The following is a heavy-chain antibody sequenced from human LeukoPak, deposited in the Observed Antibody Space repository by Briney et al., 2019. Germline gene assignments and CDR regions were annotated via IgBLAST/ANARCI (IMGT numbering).Heavy chain of an antibody. V-gene: IGHV1-69*04. CDR1: GYTFTNYG. CDR2: IIPILGIA. D-gene: IGHD3-16*01. CDR3: ARGGDLKGELDY. Sequence: ASVKVSCKASGYTFTNYGISWVRQAPGQGLEWMGRIIPILGIANYAQKFQGRVTITADKSTSTAYMELSSLRSEDTAVYYCARGGDLKGELDYWGQGTLVTVSS. J-gene: IGHJ4*02.